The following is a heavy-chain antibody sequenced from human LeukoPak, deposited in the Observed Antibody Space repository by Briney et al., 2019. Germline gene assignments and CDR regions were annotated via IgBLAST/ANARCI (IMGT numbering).Heavy chain of an antibody. Sequence: GGSLRLSCAASGLTFSSYAMSWVRQAPGKGLEWVSAISGSGGSTYYADSVKGRFTISRDNAKNSLYLQMNSLRAEDTAVYYCARDSLARPLGYWGQGTLVTVSS. J-gene: IGHJ4*02. V-gene: IGHV3-23*01. D-gene: IGHD6-6*01. CDR2: ISGSGGST. CDR3: ARDSLARPLGY. CDR1: GLTFSSYA.